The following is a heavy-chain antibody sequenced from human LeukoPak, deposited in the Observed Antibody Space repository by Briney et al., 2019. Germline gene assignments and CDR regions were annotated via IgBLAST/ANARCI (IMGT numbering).Heavy chain of an antibody. CDR2: IYYSGST. CDR3: AREGLGIEYFDL. J-gene: IGHJ2*01. CDR1: GGSISSGDYY. D-gene: IGHD7-27*01. V-gene: IGHV4-30-4*08. Sequence: PSETLSLTCTVSGGSISSGDYYWSWIRQPPGKGREWIGYIYYSGSTYYNPSLKSRVTISVDTSKNQFSLKLSSVTAADTAVYYCAREGLGIEYFDLWGRGTLVTVSS.